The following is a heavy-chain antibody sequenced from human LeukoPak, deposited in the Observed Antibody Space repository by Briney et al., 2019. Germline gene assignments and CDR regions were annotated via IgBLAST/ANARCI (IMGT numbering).Heavy chain of an antibody. V-gene: IGHV1-46*01. CDR1: GYTFTSYY. CDR2: INPSGGST. CDR3: ARDDSSSGYSYGYRLDY. Sequence: GASVKLSCKASGYTFTSYYMHWVRQAPGQGLEWMGIINPSGGSTSYAQKFQGRVTMTRDTSTSTVYMELSSLRSEDTAVYYCARDDSSSGYSYGYRLDYWGQGTLVTVSS. D-gene: IGHD5-18*01. J-gene: IGHJ4*02.